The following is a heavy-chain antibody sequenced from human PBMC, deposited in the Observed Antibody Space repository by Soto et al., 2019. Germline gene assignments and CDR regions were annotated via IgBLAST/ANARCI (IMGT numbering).Heavy chain of an antibody. Sequence: SVKVSFKASGGTFSSYAISWVRQAPGQGLEWMGGIIPIFGTANYAQKFQGRVTITADESTSTAYMELSSLRSEDTAVYYCATGIVVVTAIDAFDIWGQGTMVTVSS. CDR2: IIPIFGTA. CDR1: GGTFSSYA. D-gene: IGHD2-21*02. V-gene: IGHV1-69*13. CDR3: ATGIVVVTAIDAFDI. J-gene: IGHJ3*02.